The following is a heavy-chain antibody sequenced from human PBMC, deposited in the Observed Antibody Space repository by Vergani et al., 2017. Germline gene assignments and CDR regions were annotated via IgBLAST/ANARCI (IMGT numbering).Heavy chain of an antibody. CDR1: GFTFNSYA. V-gene: IGHV3-30*04. Sequence: VQLLESGGGLVQPGGSLRLSCAASGFTFNSYAIHWVRQAPGKGLEWVAVISYDGSNKYYADSVKGRFTISRDNSKNTLYLQMNSLRAEDTAVYYCAKDSGGVGAYYDFWSGIVDYWGRGTLVTVSS. CDR3: AKDSGGVGAYYDFWSGIVDY. J-gene: IGHJ4*02. D-gene: IGHD3-3*01. CDR2: ISYDGSNK.